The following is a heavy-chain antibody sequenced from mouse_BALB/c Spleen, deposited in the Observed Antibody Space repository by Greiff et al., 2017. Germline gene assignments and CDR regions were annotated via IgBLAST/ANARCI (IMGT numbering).Heavy chain of an antibody. CDR2: ISYSGST. J-gene: IGHJ4*01. CDR1: GYSITSDYA. Sequence: EVKLMESGPGLVKPSQSLSLTCTVTGYSITSDYAWNWIRQFPGNKLEWMGYISYSGSTSYNPSLKSRISITRDTSKNQFFLQLNSVTTEDTATYYCARGHAYGYAMDYWGQGTSVTVSS. V-gene: IGHV3-2*02. D-gene: IGHD1-1*01. CDR3: ARGHAYGYAMDY.